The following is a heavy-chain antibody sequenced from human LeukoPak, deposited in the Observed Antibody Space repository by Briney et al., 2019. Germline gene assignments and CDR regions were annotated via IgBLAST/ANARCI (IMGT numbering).Heavy chain of an antibody. D-gene: IGHD3-3*01. CDR3: ARGGTTIFGVVIPGGYYYYMDV. Sequence: ASVKVSCKTSGYTFTSYDINWVRQAAGQGLEWMGWMNPNSGNAGYAQKFQGRVTFTRNTSISTAYMELSSLRSEDTAVYYCARGGTTIFGVVIPGGYYYYMDVWGKGTTVTVSS. CDR2: MNPNSGNA. V-gene: IGHV1-8*03. J-gene: IGHJ6*03. CDR1: GYTFTSYD.